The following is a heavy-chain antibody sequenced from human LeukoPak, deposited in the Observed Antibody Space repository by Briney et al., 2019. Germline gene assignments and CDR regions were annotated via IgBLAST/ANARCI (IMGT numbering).Heavy chain of an antibody. Sequence: GASVKVSCKASGYTFTSYDINWVRQATGQGLEWMGWMNSNSGNTGYAQKLQGRVTMTRNTSISTAYMELSSLRSEDTAVYYCARGRSSSSPTNWFDPWGQGTLVTVSS. D-gene: IGHD6-6*01. CDR2: MNSNSGNT. J-gene: IGHJ5*02. CDR1: GYTFTSYD. CDR3: ARGRSSSSPTNWFDP. V-gene: IGHV1-8*01.